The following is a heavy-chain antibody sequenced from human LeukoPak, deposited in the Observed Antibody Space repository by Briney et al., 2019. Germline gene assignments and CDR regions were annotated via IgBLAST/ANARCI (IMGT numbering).Heavy chain of an antibody. J-gene: IGHJ4*02. D-gene: IGHD3-22*01. CDR3: AIVTTTRDY. V-gene: IGHV4-39*01. Sequence: PSETLSLTCTVSGGSISSSSYYWGWIRQPPGKGLEWIGSIYYSGSTYYNPSLKSRVTISVDTSKNQFSLKLSSVTAADTAVCYCAIVTTTRDYWGQGTLVTVSS. CDR2: IYYSGST. CDR1: GGSISSSSYY.